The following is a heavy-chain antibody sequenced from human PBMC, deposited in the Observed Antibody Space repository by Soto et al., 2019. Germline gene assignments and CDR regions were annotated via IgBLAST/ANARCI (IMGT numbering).Heavy chain of an antibody. CDR2: INSDGSST. V-gene: IGHV3-74*01. CDR3: ASALSSGWYHDAFDI. Sequence: GGSLRLSCAASGFTFSSYWMHWVRQAPGKGLVWVSRINSDGSSTSYADSVKGRFTISRDNAKNTLYLQMNSLGAADTAVYYCASALSSGWYHDAFDIWGQGTMVTVS. J-gene: IGHJ3*02. CDR1: GFTFSSYW. D-gene: IGHD6-19*01.